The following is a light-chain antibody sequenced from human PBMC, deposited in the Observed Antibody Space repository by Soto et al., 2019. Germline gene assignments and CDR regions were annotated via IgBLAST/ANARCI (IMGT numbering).Light chain of an antibody. Sequence: QSALTRPASVSGSPGQSITISCTGTSSDVGAYNYVSWYQHHPGKAPKIIIYEVVNPPYGISNRFSGSKSGNTASLAISWVQAEDEADYYCSSYTDSNTVLFGGGTKLTVL. CDR3: SSYTDSNTVL. CDR1: SSDVGAYNY. J-gene: IGLJ2*01. V-gene: IGLV2-14*01. CDR2: EVV.